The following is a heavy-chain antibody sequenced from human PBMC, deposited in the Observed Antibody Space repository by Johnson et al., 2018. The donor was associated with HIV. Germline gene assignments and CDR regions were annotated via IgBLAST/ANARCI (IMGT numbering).Heavy chain of an antibody. V-gene: IGHV3-48*04. J-gene: IGHJ3*01. Sequence: VQLVESGGGLVQPGGSLRLSCAASGFTFSSYAMSWVRQAPGKGLEWVSYISRSGSTIYYADSVKGRFTISRDNAKNSLYLQMNSLRVEDTALYYCAKDGGLWSYSLDVWGQGTMVSVSS. D-gene: IGHD3-10*01. CDR2: ISRSGSTI. CDR3: AKDGGLWSYSLDV. CDR1: GFTFSSYA.